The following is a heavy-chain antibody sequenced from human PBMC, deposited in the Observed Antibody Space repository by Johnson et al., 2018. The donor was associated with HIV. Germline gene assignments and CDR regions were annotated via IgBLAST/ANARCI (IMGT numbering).Heavy chain of an antibody. V-gene: IGHV3-30*14. D-gene: IGHD3/OR15-3a*01. J-gene: IGHJ3*02. CDR3: AREGDWVDAFDI. CDR1: GFTFSTYA. CDR2: ISYDGSNK. Sequence: QVQLVESGGGLVQPGGSLRLSCAASGFTFSTYAMHWVRQAPGKGLEWVAFISYDGSNKYYAESVKGRFTISRDNSKNTLYLQMNSLRAEDTAVYYCAREGDWVDAFDIWGQGTMVTVSS.